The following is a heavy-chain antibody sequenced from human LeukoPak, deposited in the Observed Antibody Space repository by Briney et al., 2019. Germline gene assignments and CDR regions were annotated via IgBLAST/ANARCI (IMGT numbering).Heavy chain of an antibody. CDR3: GRGVTGSYFGHFDY. CDR1: GFSFSNYE. CDR2: MSSSGGTI. J-gene: IGHJ4*02. V-gene: IGHV3-48*03. D-gene: IGHD1-26*01. Sequence: GGSLRLSCAASGFSFSNYEMNWVRRAPGKGLEWVSYMSSSGGTIYYADSVKGRFTISRDNGKNSLYLQMNSLRAEDTAVYYCGRGVTGSYFGHFDYWGQGTLVTVSS.